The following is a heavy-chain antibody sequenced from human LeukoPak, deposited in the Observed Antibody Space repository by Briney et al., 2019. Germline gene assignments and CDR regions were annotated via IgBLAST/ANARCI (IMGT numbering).Heavy chain of an antibody. Sequence: SSETLSLTCTVSGGSISNYYWSWIRQPPGKGLDWIGYIYYSGSTNYNPSLKSRVTISVDTSKNQFSLKLSSVTAADTAVYYCARAAGPGGTTFLGWFDPWGQGTLVTVSS. CDR3: ARAAGPGGTTFLGWFDP. V-gene: IGHV4-59*01. CDR2: IYYSGST. D-gene: IGHD1-7*01. J-gene: IGHJ5*02. CDR1: GGSISNYY.